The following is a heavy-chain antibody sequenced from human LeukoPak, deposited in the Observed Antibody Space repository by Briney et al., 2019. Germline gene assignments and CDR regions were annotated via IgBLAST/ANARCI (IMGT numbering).Heavy chain of an antibody. CDR1: GYTFTGYY. V-gene: IGHV1-2*02. Sequence: ASVKVSCKASGYTFTGYYMHWVRQAPGQGLEWMGWINPNSGGTNYAQKFQGRVTMTRDTSISTAYMELSRLRSDDTAVYYCARAQQLWSYYYYYYMDVWGKGTTVTVSS. CDR2: INPNSGGT. J-gene: IGHJ6*03. D-gene: IGHD5-18*01. CDR3: ARAQQLWSYYYYYYMDV.